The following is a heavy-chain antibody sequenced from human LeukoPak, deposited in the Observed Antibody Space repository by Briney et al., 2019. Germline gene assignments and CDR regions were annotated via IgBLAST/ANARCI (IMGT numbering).Heavy chain of an antibody. Sequence: GGSLRLSCAASGNYWMHWVRQVPGKGLVWVSHINSDGSWTSYADSVKGRFTISKDNAKNSLYLQMNSLRAEDTAVYYCARDRSGTIFDYWGQGTLVTVSS. J-gene: IGHJ4*02. CDR1: GNYW. CDR3: ARDRSGTIFDY. V-gene: IGHV3-74*01. D-gene: IGHD1-26*01. CDR2: INSDGSWT.